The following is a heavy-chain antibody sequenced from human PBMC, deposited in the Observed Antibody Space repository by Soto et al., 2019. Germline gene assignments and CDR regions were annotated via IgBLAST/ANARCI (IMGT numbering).Heavy chain of an antibody. V-gene: IGHV3-23*01. Sequence: GGSLRLSCAASGFTFSSYAMSWVRQAPGKGLEWVSAISGSGGSTYYADSGKGRFTNSRDNSKNTPYLQMNSLTAEDTAVYYCAKGLIAGSGSYYYYYYGMDVWGQGTTVTVSS. CDR1: GFTFSSYA. J-gene: IGHJ6*02. CDR2: ISGSGGST. CDR3: AKGLIAGSGSYYYYYYGMDV. D-gene: IGHD3-10*01.